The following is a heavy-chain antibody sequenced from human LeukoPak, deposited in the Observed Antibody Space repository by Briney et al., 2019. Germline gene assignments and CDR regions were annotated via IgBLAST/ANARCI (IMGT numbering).Heavy chain of an antibody. CDR1: GGSISSGGYY. D-gene: IGHD3-22*01. CDR3: ARGGYYYDSSGYYAFDI. V-gene: IGHV4-31*03. J-gene: IGHJ3*02. Sequence: SETLSLTCTVSGGSISSGGYYWSWIRQHPGKGLEWIGYIYYSGSTYYNPSLKSRVIISVDTSKNQFSLKLSSVTAADTAVYYCARGGYYYDSSGYYAFDIWGQGTMVTVSS. CDR2: IYYSGST.